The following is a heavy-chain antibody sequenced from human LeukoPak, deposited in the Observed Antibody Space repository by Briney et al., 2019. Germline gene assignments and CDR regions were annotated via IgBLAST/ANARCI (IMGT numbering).Heavy chain of an antibody. J-gene: IGHJ4*02. D-gene: IGHD6-19*01. CDR3: ARGWGYFDY. CDR2: INYSGST. Sequence: SETLSLTCTVSGGFISGYYWSWIRQPPGKGLEWIGYINYSGSTIYNPSLKSRVTISVDTSKNQFSLDLNSVTAADTAVYYCARGWGYFDYWGQGTLVTVS. V-gene: IGHV4-59*08. CDR1: GGFISGYY.